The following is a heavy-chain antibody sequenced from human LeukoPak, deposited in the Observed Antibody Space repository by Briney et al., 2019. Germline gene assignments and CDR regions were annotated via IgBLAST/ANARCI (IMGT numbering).Heavy chain of an antibody. CDR3: AKVAPANYDFWSGYSLEDY. Sequence: SETLSLTCAVYGGSFSGYYWSWIRQPPGKGLEWIGEINHSGSTNYNPSLKSRVTISVDTSKNQFSLKLSSVTAADTAVYYCAKVAPANYDFWSGYSLEDYWGQGTLVTVSS. V-gene: IGHV4-34*01. CDR2: INHSGST. J-gene: IGHJ4*02. CDR1: GGSFSGYY. D-gene: IGHD3-3*01.